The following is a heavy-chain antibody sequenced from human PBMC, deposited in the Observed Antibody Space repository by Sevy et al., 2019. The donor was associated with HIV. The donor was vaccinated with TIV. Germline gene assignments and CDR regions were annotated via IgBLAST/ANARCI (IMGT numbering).Heavy chain of an antibody. CDR2: ISFSGGST. CDR3: AKDRVSGTYYTSDFDY. V-gene: IGHV3-23*01. Sequence: GGSLRLSCAASGFTFSTYAMTWVRQAPGKGLEWVSVISFSGGSTYYADSVKGRFTISRDNSKNTLYLQMISLRAEDTAVYNCAKDRVSGTYYTSDFDYWGQGTLVTVSS. CDR1: GFTFSTYA. D-gene: IGHD3-10*01. J-gene: IGHJ4*02.